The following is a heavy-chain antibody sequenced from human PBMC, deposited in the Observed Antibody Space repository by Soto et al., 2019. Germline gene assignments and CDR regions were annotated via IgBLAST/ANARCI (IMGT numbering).Heavy chain of an antibody. CDR2: IGTAGDT. V-gene: IGHV3-13*01. CDR3: ARARAGYFDYYYGMDV. D-gene: IGHD3-9*01. CDR1: GFTFSSYD. J-gene: IGHJ6*02. Sequence: GGSLRLSCAASGFTFSSYDMHWVRQATGKGLEWVSAIGTAGDTYYPGSVKGRFTISRENAKNSLYLQMNSLRAGDTAVYYCARARAGYFDYYYGMDVWGQGNTVTVS.